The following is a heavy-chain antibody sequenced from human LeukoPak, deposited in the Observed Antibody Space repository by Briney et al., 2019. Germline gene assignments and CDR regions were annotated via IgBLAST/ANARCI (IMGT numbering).Heavy chain of an antibody. CDR2: ISAYNGNT. D-gene: IGHD3-16*02. Sequence: ASVKVSCKASGYTFTSYGISWVRQAPGQGLEWMGWISAYNGNTNYAQKFQGRVTMTRDTSISTAYMELSRLRSDDTAVYYCAREDRSWFDPWGQGTLVTVSS. CDR1: GYTFTSYG. V-gene: IGHV1-18*01. J-gene: IGHJ5*02. CDR3: AREDRSWFDP.